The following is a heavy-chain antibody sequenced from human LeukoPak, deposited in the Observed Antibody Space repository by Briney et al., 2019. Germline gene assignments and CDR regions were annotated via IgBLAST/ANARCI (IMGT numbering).Heavy chain of an antibody. Sequence: GRSLRLSCAASGFTFSSYAMHWVRQAPGKGLEWVAVISYDGSNKYYADSVKGRFTISRDNSKNTLYLQMNSLRAEDTAVYYRARENLLRYFDWLPRGGGWFDPWGQGTLVTVSS. CDR2: ISYDGSNK. CDR3: ARENLLRYFDWLPRGGGWFDP. V-gene: IGHV3-30*04. D-gene: IGHD3-9*01. J-gene: IGHJ5*02. CDR1: GFTFSSYA.